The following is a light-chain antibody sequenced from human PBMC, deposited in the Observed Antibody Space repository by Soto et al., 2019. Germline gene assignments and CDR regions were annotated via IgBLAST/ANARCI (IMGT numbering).Light chain of an antibody. Sequence: EIVLTQSPATLSLSPGERATLSCRASQSVSGFLAWYQQKPGQAPRLLIYDASNRASGIPAGFSGSGSGTDFTLTISSLEPEDFAVYYCQQRAGWPLTFGGGTKVDIK. CDR3: QQRAGWPLT. CDR1: QSVSGF. CDR2: DAS. J-gene: IGKJ4*01. V-gene: IGKV3-11*01.